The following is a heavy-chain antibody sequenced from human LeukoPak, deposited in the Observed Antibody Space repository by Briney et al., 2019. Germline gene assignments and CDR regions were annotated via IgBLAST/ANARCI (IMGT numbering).Heavy chain of an antibody. CDR1: GGTFSSYA. J-gene: IGHJ4*02. CDR3: ARVRGYCSSTICYRYYFDY. Sequence: GASVKVSCKAPGGTFSSYAISWVRQAPGQGLEWMGGIIPIFGTANYAQKFQGRVTITADESTSTAYMELSSLRSENTAVYYCARVRGYCSSTICYRYYFDYWGQGTLVTVSS. V-gene: IGHV1-69*13. D-gene: IGHD2-2*01. CDR2: IIPIFGTA.